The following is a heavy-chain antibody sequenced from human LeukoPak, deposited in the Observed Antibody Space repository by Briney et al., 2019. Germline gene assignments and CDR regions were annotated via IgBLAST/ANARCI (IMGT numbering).Heavy chain of an antibody. J-gene: IGHJ4*02. D-gene: IGHD6-6*01. CDR3: ARSGYGSSSYFDY. Sequence: GGSLRLSCAASGFPFSTSAMYWVRQAPGKGLEWVAAISNDGTRQHYTESVKGRFTVSRDNSKSTLHLQMDSLRIDDAALYYCARSGYGSSSYFDYWGQGTLVTVS. V-gene: IGHV3-30*04. CDR1: GFPFSTSA. CDR2: ISNDGTRQ.